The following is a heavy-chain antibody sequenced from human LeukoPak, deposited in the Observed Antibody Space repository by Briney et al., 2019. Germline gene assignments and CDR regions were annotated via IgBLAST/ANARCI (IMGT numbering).Heavy chain of an antibody. J-gene: IGHJ6*04. V-gene: IGHV4-59*01. CDR3: GGEPRLLDV. CDR1: GDSITANY. D-gene: IGHD2-15*01. CDR2: IYHSGSP. Sequence: SETLSLTCTVSGDSITANYWSWIRQPPGGGLEWIGYIYHSGSPNYNASLKSRVTISVDTSKNQISLKLSFVTAADTAVYYCGGEPRLLDVWGKGTTVTVSS.